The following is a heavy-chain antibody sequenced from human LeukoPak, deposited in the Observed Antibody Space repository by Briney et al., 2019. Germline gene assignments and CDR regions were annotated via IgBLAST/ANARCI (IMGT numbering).Heavy chain of an antibody. V-gene: IGHV3-30*18. CDR1: GFMFSSYG. J-gene: IGHJ4*02. CDR3: AKGRYYERSGYQFLDN. CDR2: ISYDGSNK. D-gene: IGHD3-22*01. Sequence: GGSLRLSCAASGFMFSSYGMHSVRQAPGKGLKWVAVISYDGSNKYYADSVKGRFIISRDNSKNTLYLQMNSLRAEDTAVYYCAKGRYYERSGYQFLDNWGQGTLVTVSS.